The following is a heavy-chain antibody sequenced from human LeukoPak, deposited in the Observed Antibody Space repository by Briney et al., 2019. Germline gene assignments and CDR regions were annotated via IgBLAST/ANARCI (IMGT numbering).Heavy chain of an antibody. V-gene: IGHV4-39*01. CDR3: ARQRRSYREFDY. CDR1: GGSISNSSYY. D-gene: IGHD1-26*01. CDR2: IYYSGST. Sequence: NASETLSLTCTVSGGSISNSSYYWGWIRQPPGKGLEWIGSIYYSGSTYYNPSLKSRVTISVDTSKNQFSLKLSSVTAADTAVYYCARQRRSYREFDYWGQGTLVTVSS. J-gene: IGHJ4*02.